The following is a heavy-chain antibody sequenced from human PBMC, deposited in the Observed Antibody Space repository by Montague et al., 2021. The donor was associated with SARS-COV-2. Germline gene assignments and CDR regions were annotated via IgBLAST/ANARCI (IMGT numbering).Heavy chain of an antibody. D-gene: IGHD5-12*01. V-gene: IGHV4-59*01. CDR2: IYWTGYT. CDR3: ARDAAGGYYDAIAI. J-gene: IGHJ3*02. CDR1: GDSISDYY. Sequence: SETLSLTCTVSGDSISDYYWSWIRQPPGKGLEWIGYIYWTGYTNNNPSLKSRVTLSVDTSKNQFSLKLRSVTAADTAMYYCARDAAGGYYDAIAIWGQGTMVTVSS.